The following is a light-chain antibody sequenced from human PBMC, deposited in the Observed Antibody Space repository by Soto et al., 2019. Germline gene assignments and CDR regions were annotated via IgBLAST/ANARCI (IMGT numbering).Light chain of an antibody. V-gene: IGKV3-20*01. CDR1: QTVRSHY. CDR3: QPYGGPVGYT. Sequence: EIVLTQSPSALSLSPGDRATLSCRASQTVRSHYLAWYRQKPGQAPKLLIYGASSRATGIPGRFSGSGSGTDFALTISRLEPEDFVVYYCQPYGGPVGYTFGQGTKVEIK. CDR2: GAS. J-gene: IGKJ2*01.